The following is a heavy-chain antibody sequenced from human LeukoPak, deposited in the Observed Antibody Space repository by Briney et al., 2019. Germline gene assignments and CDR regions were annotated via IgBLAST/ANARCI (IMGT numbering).Heavy chain of an antibody. CDR2: ISSSSSYI. Sequence: GGSLRLSCAASGFTFSSYSMNWVRQAPGKGLEWVSSISSSSSYIYYADSVKGRFTISRDNAKNPLYLQMNSLRAEDTAVYYCARVLGYCSSTSCYPKGGYGMDVWGQGTTVTVSS. J-gene: IGHJ6*02. CDR1: GFTFSSYS. CDR3: ARVLGYCSSTSCYPKGGYGMDV. D-gene: IGHD2-2*01. V-gene: IGHV3-21*01.